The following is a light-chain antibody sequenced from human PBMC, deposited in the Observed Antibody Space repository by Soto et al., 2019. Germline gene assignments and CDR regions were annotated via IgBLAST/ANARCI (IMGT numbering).Light chain of an antibody. J-gene: IGLJ3*02. CDR1: SSNIGSNT. CDR2: YNN. Sequence: QSVLTQPPSASGTPGQMVTISCSGSSSNIGSNTVNWYQQLPGTAPTLLIYYNNQRPSGVPDRFSGSKSGTSASLAISRLQSEDEAHYYCAAWDDSLYGWVFGGGTKLTVL. V-gene: IGLV1-44*01. CDR3: AAWDDSLYGWV.